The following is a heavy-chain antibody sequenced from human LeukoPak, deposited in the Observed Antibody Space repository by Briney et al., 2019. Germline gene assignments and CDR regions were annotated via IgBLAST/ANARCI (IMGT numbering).Heavy chain of an antibody. CDR1: GYTFTNYY. D-gene: IGHD6-13*01. CDR3: ARDPGIAAGGTIYYYYMDV. Sequence: ASVKVSCKASGYTFTNYYMHWVRQAPGQGLEWMGIINPSGGSTNSAQKFQGRVTMTRDTSTSTVYMELSSLRSEDTAVYYCARDPGIAAGGTIYYYYMDVWGKGTTVTISS. J-gene: IGHJ6*03. V-gene: IGHV1-46*01. CDR2: INPSGGST.